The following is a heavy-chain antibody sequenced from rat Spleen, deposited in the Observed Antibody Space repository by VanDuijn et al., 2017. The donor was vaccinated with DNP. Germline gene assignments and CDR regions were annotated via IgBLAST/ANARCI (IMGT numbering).Heavy chain of an antibody. Sequence: EVQLVESGGGLVRPGRSLKLSCAASGFSFSNYHMAWVRQAPTKGLEWVASISYDGSSTYYRDSVKGRFTISRDNAKSTLYLQMDSLRSEDTATYYCATHAHWFAYWGQGTLVTVSS. V-gene: IGHV5-7*01. CDR2: ISYDGSST. J-gene: IGHJ3*01. CDR3: ATHAHWFAY. CDR1: GFSFSNYH.